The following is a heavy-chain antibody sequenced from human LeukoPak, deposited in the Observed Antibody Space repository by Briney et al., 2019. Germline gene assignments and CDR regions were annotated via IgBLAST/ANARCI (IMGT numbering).Heavy chain of an antibody. CDR1: GFTFSNYW. J-gene: IGHJ4*02. CDR3: ARITTRYFDY. CDR2: IKQDGIEK. Sequence: PGGSLRLSCAASGFTFSNYWMTWVRQAPGKGLEWVANIKQDGIEKYYVDSVKGRFTISRDNAKNSLFLQMDSLSAEDTAVYYCARITTRYFDYWGQGTLVPVSS. V-gene: IGHV3-7*05. D-gene: IGHD1-1*01.